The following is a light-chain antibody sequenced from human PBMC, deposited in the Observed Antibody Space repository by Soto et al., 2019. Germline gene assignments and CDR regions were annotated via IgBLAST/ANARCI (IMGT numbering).Light chain of an antibody. CDR2: GIS. CDR1: QSVNSNY. J-gene: IGKJ1*01. Sequence: EIVMTQSPATLSVSPGERATLSCRASQSVNSNYLAWYQQKPGQAPRLLIYGISKRATDIPDRFSGSGSGTEFTLTISRLEPEDFAVYYCQQYGSSPGTFGQGTKVDIK. CDR3: QQYGSSPGT. V-gene: IGKV3-20*01.